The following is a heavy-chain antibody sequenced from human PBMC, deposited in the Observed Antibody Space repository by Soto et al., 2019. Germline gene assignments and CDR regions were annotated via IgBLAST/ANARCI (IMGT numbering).Heavy chain of an antibody. Sequence: WESLKISCKGSGYSFTSYWISWVRQMPGKGLEWMGRIDPSDSYTNYSPSFQGHVTISADKSISTAYLQWSSLKASDTAMYYCARQEGLVCTNGVCYRAGWFDPWGQGTLVTVSS. CDR3: ARQEGLVCTNGVCYRAGWFDP. CDR1: GYSFTSYW. J-gene: IGHJ5*02. CDR2: IDPSDSYT. V-gene: IGHV5-10-1*01. D-gene: IGHD2-8*01.